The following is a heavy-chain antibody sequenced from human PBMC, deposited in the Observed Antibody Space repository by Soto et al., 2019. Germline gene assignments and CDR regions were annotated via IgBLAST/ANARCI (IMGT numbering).Heavy chain of an antibody. CDR1: GGSISTGGYY. J-gene: IGHJ5*02. V-gene: IGHV4-31*03. CDR3: ARSVFP. Sequence: SETLSLNCTVSGGSISTGGYYWNWIRQHPGKGLEWIGYFYYSGSTYYTPSLKIRVTISVNTSKNQFSLKLSSVTAADTAVYYCARSVFPWGQGTLVTVSS. CDR2: FYYSGST.